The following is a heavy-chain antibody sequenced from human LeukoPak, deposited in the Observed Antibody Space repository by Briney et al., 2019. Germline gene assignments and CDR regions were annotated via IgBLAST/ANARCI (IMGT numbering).Heavy chain of an antibody. CDR1: GFTFDDYA. J-gene: IGHJ3*02. Sequence: GRSLRLSCAASGFTFDDYAMHWVRQAPGKGLEWVSGISWNSGSIGYADSVKGRFTISRDNAKNSLYLQMNSLRAEDTALYYCARVAIGVALGGGAFDIWGQGTMVTVSS. V-gene: IGHV3-9*01. CDR3: ARVAIGVALGGGAFDI. CDR2: ISWNSGSI. D-gene: IGHD3-16*01.